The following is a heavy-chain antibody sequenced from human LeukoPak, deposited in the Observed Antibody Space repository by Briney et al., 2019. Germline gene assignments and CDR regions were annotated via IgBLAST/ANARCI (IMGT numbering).Heavy chain of an antibody. CDR1: VFTFNDYP. V-gene: IGHV3-43*01. J-gene: IGHJ4*02. Sequence: GGPLRLSCAASVFTFNDYPMHWLRQAPGKGLECVSLISGDGSVTYYADSVKGRFTISRDNSKHSLYLQMNSLRLEDTALYYCATGSQPGTTFDYWGQGTLVTASS. CDR3: ATGSQPGTTFDY. D-gene: IGHD1-14*01. CDR2: ISGDGSVT.